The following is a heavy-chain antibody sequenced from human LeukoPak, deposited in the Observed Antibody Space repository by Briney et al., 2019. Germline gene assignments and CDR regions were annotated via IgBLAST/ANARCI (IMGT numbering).Heavy chain of an antibody. CDR2: ISGSGGSA. CDR3: AKSGRDIVVVPAPVNF. V-gene: IGHV3-23*01. D-gene: IGHD2-2*01. Sequence: GGSLRLSCAASGVTLSTYGMSWVGQAPGKGLGWVSSISGSGGSAYYADSVKGRFTISRDTSKNTMYLQMNSLRAEDTAIYYCAKSGRDIVVVPAPVNFWGQGTLVTVSS. CDR1: GVTLSTYG. J-gene: IGHJ4*02.